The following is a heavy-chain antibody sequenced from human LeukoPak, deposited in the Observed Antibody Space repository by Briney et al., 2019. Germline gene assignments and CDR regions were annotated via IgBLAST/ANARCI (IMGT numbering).Heavy chain of an antibody. CDR2: WHDGGRK. V-gene: IGHV3-33*01. Sequence: GGSLRLSCVVSGLTFSTHGFHWVRQTPGKGLEWVSVWHDGGRKEYADSVRGRFTISRDNSNLYLQMNSLRAEDTAVYYCARVRANWYEDYWGQGTLVTVSS. CDR3: ARVRANWYEDY. J-gene: IGHJ4*02. CDR1: GLTFSTHG. D-gene: IGHD6-13*01.